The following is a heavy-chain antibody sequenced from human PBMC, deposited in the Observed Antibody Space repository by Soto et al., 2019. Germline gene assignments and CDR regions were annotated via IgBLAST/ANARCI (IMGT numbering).Heavy chain of an antibody. CDR2: VGAYSGDT. CDR3: GSVKYYYMDV. Sequence: QLQLEQSGGEVKKPGASMKVSCKASGDSLSYSGVTWVRQAPGQGLEWMGWVGAYSGDTRYSQKFQGSVTVSADTSTATASMELRNLRSDETATYYCGSVKYYYMDVWGTGTTVTVSS. D-gene: IGHD3-16*01. V-gene: IGHV1-18*01. CDR1: GDSLSYSG. J-gene: IGHJ6*03.